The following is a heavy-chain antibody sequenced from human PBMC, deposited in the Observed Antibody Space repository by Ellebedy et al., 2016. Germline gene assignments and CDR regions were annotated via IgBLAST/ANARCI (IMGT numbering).Heavy chain of an antibody. V-gene: IGHV4-39*02. CDR2: IDYSGTA. CDR1: GDSISRRGFY. D-gene: IGHD3-16*01. CDR3: VRDRGGACQDY. Sequence: SETLSLXXTVSGDSISRRGFYWGWIRQPPGKGLEWIANIDYSGTAYYNPSLRSRVTIGGDTSKNQFSLQLSSVSAADTAVYYCVRDRGGACQDYWGQGTLVTVSS. J-gene: IGHJ4*02.